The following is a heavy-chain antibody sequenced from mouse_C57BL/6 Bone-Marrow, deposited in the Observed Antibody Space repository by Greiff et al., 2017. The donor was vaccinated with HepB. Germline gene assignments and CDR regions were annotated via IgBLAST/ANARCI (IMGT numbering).Heavy chain of an antibody. CDR2: IYPGSGST. Sequence: QVQLQQSGAELVKPGASVKMSCKASGYTFTSYWITWVKQRPGQGLEWIGDIYPGSGSTNYNEKFKSKATLTVDTSSSTAYMQRSSLTSEDSAVYYCARGVTGWFAYWGQGTLVTVSA. CDR3: ARGVTGWFAY. V-gene: IGHV1-55*01. D-gene: IGHD2-2*01. J-gene: IGHJ3*01. CDR1: GYTFTSYW.